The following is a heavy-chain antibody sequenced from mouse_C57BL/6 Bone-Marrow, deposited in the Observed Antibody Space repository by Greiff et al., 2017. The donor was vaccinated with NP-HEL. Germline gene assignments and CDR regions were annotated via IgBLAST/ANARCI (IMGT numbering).Heavy chain of an antibody. CDR1: GFTFSDYY. CDR3: ARQYYGSSPFAY. CDR2: ISNGGGST. D-gene: IGHD1-1*01. J-gene: IGHJ3*01. Sequence: EVQGVESGGGLVQPGGSLKLSCAASGFTFSDYYMYWVRQTPEKRLEWVAYISNGGGSTYYPDTVQGRFTISRDNAKNTLYLQMSRLKSEDTAMYYCARQYYGSSPFAYWGQGTLVTVSA. V-gene: IGHV5-12*01.